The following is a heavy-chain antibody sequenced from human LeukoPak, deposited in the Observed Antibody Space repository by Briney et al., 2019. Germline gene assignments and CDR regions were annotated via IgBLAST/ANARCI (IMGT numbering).Heavy chain of an antibody. V-gene: IGHV4-34*01. CDR3: ARVVVVETSYFDY. CDR2: INHSGST. J-gene: IGHJ4*02. CDR1: GGSSSGYY. D-gene: IGHD3-22*01. Sequence: SETLSLTCAVYGGSSSGYYWSWIRQPPGKGLEWIGEINHSGSTNYNPSLKSRVTISVDTSKNQFSLKLSSVTAADTAVYYCARVVVVETSYFDYWGQGTLVTVSS.